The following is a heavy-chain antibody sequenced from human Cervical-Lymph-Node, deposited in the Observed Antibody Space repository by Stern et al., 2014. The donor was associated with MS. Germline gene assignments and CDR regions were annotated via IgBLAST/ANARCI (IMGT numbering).Heavy chain of an antibody. CDR2: IYYSGST. Sequence: VQLVESGPGLVKPSQTLSLTCTVSGGSISRGGYYWSWIRQHPGKGLEWIGYIYYSGSTYYNPSLKSRVTISVDTSKNQFSLKLSSVTAADTAVYYCARVGCSSTSCPNWFDPWGQGTLVTVSS. V-gene: IGHV4-31*03. D-gene: IGHD2-2*01. J-gene: IGHJ5*02. CDR1: GGSISRGGYY. CDR3: ARVGCSSTSCPNWFDP.